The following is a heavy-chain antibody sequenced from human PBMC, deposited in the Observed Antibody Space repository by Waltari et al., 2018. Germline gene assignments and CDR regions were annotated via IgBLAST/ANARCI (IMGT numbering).Heavy chain of an antibody. CDR2: IIPMCGTA. D-gene: IGHD5-12*01. J-gene: IGHJ3*02. Sequence: QVQLVQSGAEVKKPGSSVKVSCKASGGTFSSYAISWVRQAPGQGLEWMGGIIPMCGTANYAQKFQGRVTMTTDESTSTAYMELSSLRSEDTAVYDCAIQEGILWPDDACDIWGQGTMVTVSS. V-gene: IGHV1-69*05. CDR3: AIQEGILWPDDACDI. CDR1: GGTFSSYA.